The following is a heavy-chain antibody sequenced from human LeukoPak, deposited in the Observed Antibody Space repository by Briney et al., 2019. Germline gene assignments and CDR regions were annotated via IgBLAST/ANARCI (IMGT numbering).Heavy chain of an antibody. Sequence: PSETLSLTCTVSGGSISSYYCRWIRQPPGKGLEWIGYNYYSGSTNYNPSLKSRVTISVDTSTNQFSLKLSSVTAADTAVYYCAREAEKQWQYWGQGTMASVSS. D-gene: IGHD6-19*01. CDR1: GGSISSYY. J-gene: IGHJ3*01. CDR3: AREAEKQWQY. V-gene: IGHV4-59*01. CDR2: NYYSGST.